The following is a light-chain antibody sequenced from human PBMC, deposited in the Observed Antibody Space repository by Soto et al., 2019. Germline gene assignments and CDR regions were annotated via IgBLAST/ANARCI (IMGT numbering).Light chain of an antibody. CDR3: LQYYNVSRT. CDR1: QDIRNT. J-gene: IGKJ1*01. CDR2: AAS. Sequence: AIQMTRSPSSLSASVGDRVTISCRASQDIRNTVAWYQEKPGEAPKLLIFAASNRQSAVPSRFSGSGSVKDYTLDITGLQPEDFATHYCLQYYNVSRTFGQGNKVDIX. V-gene: IGKV1-6*01.